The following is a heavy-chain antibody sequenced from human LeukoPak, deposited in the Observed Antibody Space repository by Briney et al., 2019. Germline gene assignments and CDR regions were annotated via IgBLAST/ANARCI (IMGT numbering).Heavy chain of an antibody. CDR1: GFTFSHYA. CDR2: ISGSGGDT. J-gene: IGHJ4*02. V-gene: IGHV3-23*01. CDR3: AKDVGAILFDY. D-gene: IGHD1-26*01. Sequence: GGSLRLSCAASGFTFSHYAMGWVRQAPGKGLEWVSTISGSGGDTHYADSVKGRFAVSRDNSKNTLYLQMNSLRAEDTAVYYCAKDVGAILFDYWGQGTLVTVSS.